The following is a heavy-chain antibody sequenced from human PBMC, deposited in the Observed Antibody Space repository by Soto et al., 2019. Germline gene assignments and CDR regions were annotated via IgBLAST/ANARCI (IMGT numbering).Heavy chain of an antibody. CDR1: GYTFTSYD. D-gene: IGHD1-26*01. J-gene: IGHJ3*02. V-gene: IGHV1-8*01. CDR3: ASNGSYWFGAFDI. Sequence: ASVKVSCKASGYTFTSYDINWVRQATGQGLEWMGWMNPNSGNTGYAQKFQGRVTMTRNTSISTAYMELSSLRSEDTAVYYCASNGSYWFGAFDIWGQGTMVTVSS. CDR2: MNPNSGNT.